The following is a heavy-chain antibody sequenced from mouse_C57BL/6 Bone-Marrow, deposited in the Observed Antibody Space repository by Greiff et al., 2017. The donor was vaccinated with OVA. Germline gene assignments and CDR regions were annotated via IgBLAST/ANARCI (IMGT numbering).Heavy chain of an antibody. Sequence: DVQLQESGGDLVKPGGSLKLSCAASGFTFSSYGMSWVRQTPDKRLEWVATISSGGSYTYYPDSVKGRFTISRDNAKNTLYLQMSSLKSEDTAMYYCARRSGSSYDWYFDVWGTGTTVTVS. CDR2: ISSGGSYT. V-gene: IGHV5-6*02. D-gene: IGHD1-1*01. J-gene: IGHJ1*03. CDR3: ARRSGSSYDWYFDV. CDR1: GFTFSSYG.